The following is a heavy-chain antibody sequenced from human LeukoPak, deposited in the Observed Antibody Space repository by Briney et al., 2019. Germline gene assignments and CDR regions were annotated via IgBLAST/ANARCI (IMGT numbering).Heavy chain of an antibody. V-gene: IGHV3-23*01. CDR3: AKLAGYYGSGSYLDY. D-gene: IGHD3-10*01. CDR1: GFTFSSYA. J-gene: IGHJ4*02. Sequence: GGPLRLSCAASGFTFSSYAMSWVRQAPGKGLEWVSAISGSGGSTYYADSVKGRFTISRDNSKNTLYLQMNSLRAEDTAVYYCAKLAGYYGSGSYLDYWGQGTLVTVSS. CDR2: ISGSGGST.